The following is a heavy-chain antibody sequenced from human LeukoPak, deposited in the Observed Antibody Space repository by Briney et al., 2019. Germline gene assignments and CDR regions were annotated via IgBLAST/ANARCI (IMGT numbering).Heavy chain of an antibody. J-gene: IGHJ3*02. Sequence: GGSLRLSCAASGFTFDDYAMHWVRQAPGKGLEWVSGISWNSGSIGYADSVKGRFTISRDNAKNSLYLQMNSLRAEDTALYYCAKDSLGVYADALDIWGQGTMVTVSS. CDR1: GFTFDDYA. CDR2: ISWNSGSI. V-gene: IGHV3-9*01. D-gene: IGHD2/OR15-2a*01. CDR3: AKDSLGVYADALDI.